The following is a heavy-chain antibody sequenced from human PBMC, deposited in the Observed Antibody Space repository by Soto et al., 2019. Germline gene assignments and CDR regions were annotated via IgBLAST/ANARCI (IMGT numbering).Heavy chain of an antibody. D-gene: IGHD6-19*01. CDR2: IYPGDSDT. Sequence: PGESLKISCKGSGYSFTSYWIGWVRQMPGKGLEWMGIIYPGDSDTRYSPSFQGQVTISADKSISTAYLQWSSLKASDTAMYYCARHGSGWYALADYYYGMDVWGQGTTVNVSS. J-gene: IGHJ6*02. CDR3: ARHGSGWYALADYYYGMDV. CDR1: GYSFTSYW. V-gene: IGHV5-51*01.